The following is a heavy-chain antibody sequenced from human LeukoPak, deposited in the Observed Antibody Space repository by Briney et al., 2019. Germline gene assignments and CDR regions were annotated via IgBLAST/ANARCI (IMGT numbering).Heavy chain of an antibody. CDR2: IYPGDSDT. J-gene: IGHJ6*03. D-gene: IGHD3-10*01. V-gene: IGHV5-51*01. Sequence: GESLKISCKGSGYSFTSYWIGWVRQMPGKGLEWMGIIYPGDSDTRYSPSFQGQVAISADKSISTAYLQWSSLKASDTAMYYCARQACYYGSGSWRYYYYMDVWGKGTTVTVSS. CDR1: GYSFTSYW. CDR3: ARQACYYGSGSWRYYYYMDV.